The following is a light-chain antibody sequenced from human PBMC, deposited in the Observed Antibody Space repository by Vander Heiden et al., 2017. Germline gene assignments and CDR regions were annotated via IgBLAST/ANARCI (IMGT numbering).Light chain of an antibody. J-gene: IGLJ2*01. Sequence: QTVVTQEPSLPVSPGGTVPLTCAASTGVVTSDYYPNWYQQKPGQAPMPLIYSATNRHSWTPGRFSGSLLGSKAALTLTGVQPVDEADYYCLLYYGGAAVFGGGTKLTV. CDR2: SAT. V-gene: IGLV7-43*01. CDR1: TGVVTSDYY. CDR3: LLYYGGAAV.